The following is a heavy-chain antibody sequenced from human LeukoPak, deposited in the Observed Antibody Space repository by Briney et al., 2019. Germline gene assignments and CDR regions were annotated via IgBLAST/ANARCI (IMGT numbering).Heavy chain of an antibody. CDR2: ISGSGGSI. J-gene: IGHJ4*02. CDR3: VRGVPLAPGIDH. CDR1: GFTFSSYA. V-gene: IGHV3-23*01. Sequence: GGSLRLSCAASGFTFSSYAMSWVRQAPGKRLEWVSAISGSGGSIYYADSVKGRFTMFRDNSKNTLYLQMNSLRAEDTAVYYCVRGVPLAPGIDHWGQGTLVTVSS. D-gene: IGHD1-1*01.